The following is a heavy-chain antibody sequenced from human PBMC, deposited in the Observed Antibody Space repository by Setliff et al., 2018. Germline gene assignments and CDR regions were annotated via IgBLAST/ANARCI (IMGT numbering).Heavy chain of an antibody. CDR1: SYSISTGYY. Sequence: TSETLSLTCAVFSYSISTGYYWGWIRQPPGKGLEWIGYIHHSGITYYNPSLRSRVTLSVDTSKNQFSLRLTSVTAADTAIYYCARVRWDRESFDIWGQGTMVTVSS. CDR3: ARVRWDRESFDI. D-gene: IGHD1-26*01. V-gene: IGHV4-38-2*01. J-gene: IGHJ3*02. CDR2: IHHSGIT.